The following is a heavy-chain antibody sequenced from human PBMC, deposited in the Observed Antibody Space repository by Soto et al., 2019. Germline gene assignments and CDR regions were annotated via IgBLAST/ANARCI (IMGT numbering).Heavy chain of an antibody. CDR3: ARGRLFLTTSGLAITYFDY. D-gene: IGHD3-3*01. V-gene: IGHV4-34*01. Sequence: SETLSLTCAVYSGSFSGYYYSWIRQSPGKGLEWIGEITHGGSTTYSPSLKSRVAMSLDTSKNQFSLNMTSMTAADTAVYYCARGRLFLTTSGLAITYFDYWGQGTLVTVSS. CDR2: ITHGGST. CDR1: SGSFSGYY. J-gene: IGHJ4*02.